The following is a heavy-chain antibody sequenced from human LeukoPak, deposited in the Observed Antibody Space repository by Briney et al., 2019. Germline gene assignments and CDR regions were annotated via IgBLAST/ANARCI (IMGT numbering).Heavy chain of an antibody. CDR2: INSDGSTT. D-gene: IGHD2-2*01. CDR3: ARAYCSTTSCRLDY. Sequence: GGSLRLSCAASGFTFSSYWMHWVRQAPGKGLVWVSRINSDGSTTYYADSVKGRFTISRDNAKNTLYVQMNSLRAEYTAVYYCARAYCSTTSCRLDYWGQGTLVTVSS. J-gene: IGHJ4*02. CDR1: GFTFSSYW. V-gene: IGHV3-74*01.